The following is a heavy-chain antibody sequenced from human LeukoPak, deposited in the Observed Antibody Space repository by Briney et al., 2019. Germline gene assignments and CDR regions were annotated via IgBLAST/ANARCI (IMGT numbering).Heavy chain of an antibody. D-gene: IGHD5-12*01. CDR2: IRSKAYGGTT. CDR1: GFTFGDYA. Sequence: GSLRLSCTASGFTFGDYAMSWVRQAPGKGLEWVGFIRSKAYGGTTEYAASVKGRFTISRDDSKSIAYLQMNSLKTEDTAVYYCAKWGGYSGLVYFDYWGQGTLVTVSS. CDR3: AKWGGYSGLVYFDY. V-gene: IGHV3-49*04. J-gene: IGHJ4*02.